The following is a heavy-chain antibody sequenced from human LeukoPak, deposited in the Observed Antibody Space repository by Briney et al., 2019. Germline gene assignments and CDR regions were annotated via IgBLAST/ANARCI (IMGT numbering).Heavy chain of an antibody. V-gene: IGHV4-4*07. D-gene: IGHD3-10*01. CDR1: GGSISYYY. J-gene: IGHJ4*02. CDR2: IYIGGTT. CDR3: ARGPPYGSRSDYFDY. Sequence: SETLSLTCTVSGGSISYYYWGWIRQPAGKGLEWIGRIYIGGTTNYNPSLQSRVTMSLDTSKNQFSLKLSSVTAADTAVYYCARGPPYGSRSDYFDYWGQGALVTVSS.